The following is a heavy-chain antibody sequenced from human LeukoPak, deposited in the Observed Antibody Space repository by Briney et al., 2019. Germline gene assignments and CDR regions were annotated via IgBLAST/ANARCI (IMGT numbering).Heavy chain of an antibody. CDR2: IDPQSGDT. J-gene: IGHJ5*02. V-gene: IGHV1-2*02. CDR1: GYIFGGYY. CDR3: AREDYSNGYYRGGWFDP. D-gene: IGHD6-19*01. Sequence: ASVKVSCKTSGYIFGGYYMHWLRQAPGQGLEWMGWIDPQSGDTNYAQNFQGRVAMTGDTFIKTAYMELSSLRSDDTAVYYCAREDYSNGYYRGGWFDPWGQGTQVTVSS.